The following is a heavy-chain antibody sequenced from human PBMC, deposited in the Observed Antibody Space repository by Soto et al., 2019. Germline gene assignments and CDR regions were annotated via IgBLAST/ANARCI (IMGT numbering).Heavy chain of an antibody. D-gene: IGHD3-22*01. CDR1: GASVNSGDSY. Sequence: QVQLHESGPGLVNPSQTLSLTCIVSGASVNSGDSYWSWIRQPPGKALEWIGYTYFSGYTNYSPSLKSQVSIAADMSKFKFSLRVTSVTAADTAVYYCVRGGNPFHYDTSGLGTFDKWGKGILVSVSS. CDR2: TYFSGYT. J-gene: IGHJ4*02. V-gene: IGHV4-30-4*01. CDR3: VRGGNPFHYDTSGLGTFDK.